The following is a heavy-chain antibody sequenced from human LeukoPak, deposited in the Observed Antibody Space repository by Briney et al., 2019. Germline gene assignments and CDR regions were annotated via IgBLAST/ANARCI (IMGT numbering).Heavy chain of an antibody. Sequence: GGSLRLSCAASGFAFSDYYMSWIRQAPGKGLEWVSYISSSGSTIYYADSVKGRFTISRDNAKNSLYLQMNSLRAEDTAVYYCARPEVSDAFDIWGQGTMVTVSS. CDR1: GFAFSDYY. CDR2: ISSSGSTI. CDR3: ARPEVSDAFDI. V-gene: IGHV3-11*04. J-gene: IGHJ3*02. D-gene: IGHD3-16*02.